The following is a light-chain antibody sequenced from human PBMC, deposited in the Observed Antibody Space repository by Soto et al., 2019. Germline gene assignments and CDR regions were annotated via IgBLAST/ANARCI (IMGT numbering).Light chain of an antibody. CDR2: GAS. CDR1: QSVSNSY. J-gene: IGKJ1*01. V-gene: IGKV3-20*01. CDR3: QQYGSSPWT. Sequence: EIVLTQSPGTLSLSPGERATLSCRASQSVSNSYLAWYQQKPGQAPRLLIYGASGRATGIPDRFSGSGSRTVFTLIITRLEPEDFAFYYCQQYGSSPWTFGQGTKVEIK.